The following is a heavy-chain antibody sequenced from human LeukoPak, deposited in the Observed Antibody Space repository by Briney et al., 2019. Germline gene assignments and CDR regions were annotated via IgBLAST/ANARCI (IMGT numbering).Heavy chain of an antibody. CDR3: ARDRGGGAGYFDL. D-gene: IGHD3-10*01. J-gene: IGHJ2*01. CDR1: GLTVTSNY. Sequence: GGSLRLSCEASGLTVTSNYMTWVRQVPGKGLEWVSLIHRGGITFYRDSVKGRFTISRDSSQNILYLQMTNLRAEDTAPYFCARDRGGGAGYFDLWGRGTLVTVSS. V-gene: IGHV3-53*01. CDR2: IHRGGIT.